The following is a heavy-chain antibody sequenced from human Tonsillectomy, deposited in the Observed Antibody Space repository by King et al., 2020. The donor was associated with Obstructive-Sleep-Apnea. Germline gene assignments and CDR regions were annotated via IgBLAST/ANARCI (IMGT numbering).Heavy chain of an antibody. CDR3: ARDHRTVSTTYYYGMDV. V-gene: IGHV1-46*03. Sequence: QLVQSGAEVKKPGASVKGSCKASGYTFTSYYMHWVRKAPGQGLDWMGIINTSGGSRSYAQKFQGRLTMTRDTSTSTVYMELSSLRSEDTAVYYCARDHRTVSTTYYYGMDVWGQGTTVTVSS. J-gene: IGHJ6*02. CDR1: GYTFTSYY. CDR2: INTSGGSR. D-gene: IGHD4-11*01.